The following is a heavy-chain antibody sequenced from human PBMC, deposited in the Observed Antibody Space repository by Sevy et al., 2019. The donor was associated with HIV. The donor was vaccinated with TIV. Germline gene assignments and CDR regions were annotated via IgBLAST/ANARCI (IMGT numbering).Heavy chain of an antibody. D-gene: IGHD6-6*01. Sequence: GGSLRLSCAASGFTFSNYAMSWVRQAPGKGLEWVSGVGSGGSTYHADSLKGRFTISRDNSKNTLYLQMNSLRAEDTAVYYCAKGGGIAARLPYYYGMDVWGQGTTVTVSS. CDR1: GFTFSNYA. CDR2: VGSGGST. V-gene: IGHV3-23*01. CDR3: AKGGGIAARLPYYYGMDV. J-gene: IGHJ6*02.